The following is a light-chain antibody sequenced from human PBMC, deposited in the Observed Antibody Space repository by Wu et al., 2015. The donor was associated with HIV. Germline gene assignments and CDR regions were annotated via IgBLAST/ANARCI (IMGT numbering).Light chain of an antibody. CDR3: QQYGSSPPLT. CDR2: GSS. Sequence: EIVLTQSPGTLSLSPGERATLSCRTSQSVRGNYLAWYQQKPGQSPRLLISGSSSRARGIPDRFSGSGSGTDFTLTISRLEPEDFAVYYCQQYGSSPPLTFGGGTTVEIK. J-gene: IGKJ4*01. CDR1: QSVRGNY. V-gene: IGKV3-20*01.